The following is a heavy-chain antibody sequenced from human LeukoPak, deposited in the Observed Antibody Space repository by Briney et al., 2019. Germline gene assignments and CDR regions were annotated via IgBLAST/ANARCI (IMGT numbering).Heavy chain of an antibody. CDR2: ISIGGSTV. J-gene: IGHJ4*02. CDR1: GFTFSNSE. V-gene: IGHV3-48*03. Sequence: PGGSLRLACAASGFTFSNSEMSWVRQAPGRGLEWVAYISIGGSTVYYADSVKGRFTISRDNAKNSLYLQMNSLRAEDTAVYYCARSAGGYSRDYWGQGTLVTVSS. CDR3: ARSAGGYSRDY. D-gene: IGHD2-15*01.